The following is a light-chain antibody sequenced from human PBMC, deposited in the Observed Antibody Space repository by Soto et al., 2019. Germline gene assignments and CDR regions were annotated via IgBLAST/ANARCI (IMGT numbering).Light chain of an antibody. V-gene: IGKV1-39*01. J-gene: IGKJ2*01. CDR2: AAS. CDR1: QSISSY. Sequence: DIPMTQSPSSLSASVGDRVIITCRASQSISSYLNWYQQKPGKAPKLLIYAASSLHSGVPSRFSGSGSGTDFTLTISNLQPEDFATYYCQQSYSTPYTFGQGTKLEIK. CDR3: QQSYSTPYT.